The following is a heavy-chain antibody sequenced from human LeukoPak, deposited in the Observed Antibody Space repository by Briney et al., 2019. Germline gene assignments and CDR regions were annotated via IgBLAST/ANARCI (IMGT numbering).Heavy chain of an antibody. Sequence: GGSLRLSCAASGFTFSRYDMHWVRQAKGKGLEWVSIIGPAGDTYYPGSVEGRLTISRENAKNSLYLQMNSLRAGDTAVYYCARDRGWWGMDVWGQGTTVTVSS. V-gene: IGHV3-13*01. CDR3: ARDRGWWGMDV. J-gene: IGHJ6*02. CDR2: IGPAGDT. CDR1: GFTFSRYD. D-gene: IGHD2-15*01.